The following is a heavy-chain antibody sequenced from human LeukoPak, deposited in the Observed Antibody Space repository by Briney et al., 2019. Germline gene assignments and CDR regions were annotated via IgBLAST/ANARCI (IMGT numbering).Heavy chain of an antibody. Sequence: GGSLRLSCAASGFTFSSYAMSWVRQAPGKGLEWVSAISGSGGSTYYADSVKGRFTISRDNSKNTLYLQMNSLRAEDTAVYYCEKAQWLVLFPFDYWGQGTLVTVSS. CDR1: GFTFSSYA. V-gene: IGHV3-23*01. D-gene: IGHD6-19*01. CDR3: EKAQWLVLFPFDY. CDR2: ISGSGGST. J-gene: IGHJ4*02.